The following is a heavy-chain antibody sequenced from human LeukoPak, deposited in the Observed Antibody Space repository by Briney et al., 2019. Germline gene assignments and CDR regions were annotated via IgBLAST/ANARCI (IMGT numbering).Heavy chain of an antibody. V-gene: IGHV3-30*18. CDR3: AKKSPGTYYAPPDY. CDR2: TSYDGSNK. CDR1: GFTFSSYG. Sequence: GGSLRLSCAASGFTFSSYGMHWVRQAPGKGLEWVAVTSYDGSNKNYADSVKGLFTISRDNSKNTLYLQMNSLRAEDTAVYYCAKKSPGTYYAPPDYWGQGTLVTVSS. J-gene: IGHJ4*02. D-gene: IGHD3-10*01.